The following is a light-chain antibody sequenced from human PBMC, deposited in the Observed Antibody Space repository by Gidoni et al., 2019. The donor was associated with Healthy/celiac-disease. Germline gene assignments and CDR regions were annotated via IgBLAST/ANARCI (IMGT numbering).Light chain of an antibody. J-gene: IGLJ1*01. V-gene: IGLV1-40*01. Sequence: QSVLTQPPSVSRAPGQRVTISCPGSSPNIGAGYDVHWYQQLPGTAPKLLIYGNSKRPSGVPDRFSGSKSGTSDSLAITGLQAEDEADYYCQSYDSSLSGYVFGTGTKVTVL. CDR1: SPNIGAGYD. CDR3: QSYDSSLSGYV. CDR2: GNS.